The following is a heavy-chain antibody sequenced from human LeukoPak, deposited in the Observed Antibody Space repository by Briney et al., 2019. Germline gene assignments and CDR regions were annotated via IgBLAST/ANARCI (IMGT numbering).Heavy chain of an antibody. CDR1: GFTFSSYE. J-gene: IGHJ4*02. V-gene: IGHV3-48*03. CDR2: ISSGGSTI. Sequence: PGGSLRLSCAASGFTFSSYEMNWVRQAPGKGLEWVSYISSGGSTIYYADSVKGRFTISRDNAKNSLYLQMNSLKTEDTAVYYCTIGVVVAATRGLDYWGQGTLVTVSS. CDR3: TIGVVVAATRGLDY. D-gene: IGHD2-15*01.